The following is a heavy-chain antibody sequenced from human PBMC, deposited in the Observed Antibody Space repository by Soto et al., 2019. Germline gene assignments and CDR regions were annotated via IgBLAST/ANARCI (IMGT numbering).Heavy chain of an antibody. V-gene: IGHV1-2*02. D-gene: IGHD2-15*01. CDR1: GYTFPDYF. Sequence: GASVKVSRKASGYTFPDYFIQWVRQPPGRGLEWVGWINPSSGETTYAQKLQGRATITRDTSISTAYMHLIKLRSDDTPRYYCVRGLKWRDLDYWGQGTPVTVSS. J-gene: IGHJ4*02. CDR2: INPSSGET. CDR3: VRGLKWRDLDY.